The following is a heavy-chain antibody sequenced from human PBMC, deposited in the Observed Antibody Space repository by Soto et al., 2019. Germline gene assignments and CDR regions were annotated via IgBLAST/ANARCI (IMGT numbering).Heavy chain of an antibody. J-gene: IGHJ4*02. Sequence: QVQLVQSGAAVKKPGASVKVSCKTSGYHFTSYAMHWVRQAPGQRLEWMEWINAGNGNTKYSQNFQGRVTITRDTSASTAYMERSSLRSEDTDVYYCARGTRAVAGNPPALKFDYWGQGTLVTVSS. V-gene: IGHV1-3*01. CDR2: INAGNGNT. CDR1: GYHFTSYA. CDR3: ARGTRAVAGNPPALKFDY. D-gene: IGHD6-19*01.